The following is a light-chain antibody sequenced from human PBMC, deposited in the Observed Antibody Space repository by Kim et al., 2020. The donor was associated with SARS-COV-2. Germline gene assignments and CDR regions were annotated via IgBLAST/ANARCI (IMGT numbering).Light chain of an antibody. Sequence: SSELTQDPAVSVALGQTVRITCQGDSLRSYYASWYQQKPGQAPVLVIYGKNNRPSGIPDRFSGSSAGNTGSLNITGDQAEEEADYYCNSRDSSGNQVVFG. CDR2: GKN. CDR3: NSRDSSGNQVV. CDR1: SLRSYY. V-gene: IGLV3-19*01. J-gene: IGLJ2*01.